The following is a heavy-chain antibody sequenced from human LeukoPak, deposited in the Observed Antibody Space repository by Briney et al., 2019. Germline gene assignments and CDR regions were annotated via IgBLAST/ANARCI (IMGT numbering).Heavy chain of an antibody. D-gene: IGHD1-14*01. V-gene: IGHV3-49*03. J-gene: IGHJ4*02. Sequence: QAGGSLRLSCTASGFTFDDYAMSWFRQAPGKRLEWVGFIRSKAYGGATEYVASVKGRFTISRDDSKSIAYLQMNSLRIEDTAVYYCSRGRRSPDYWGQGTLVTVSS. CDR1: GFTFDDYA. CDR2: IRSKAYGGAT. CDR3: SRGRRSPDY.